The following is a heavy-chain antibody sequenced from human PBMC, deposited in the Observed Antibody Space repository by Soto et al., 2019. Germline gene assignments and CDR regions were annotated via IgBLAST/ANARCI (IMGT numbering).Heavy chain of an antibody. Sequence: GGSLRLSCAASGLTFSRFAMTWVRQAPGQGLEWVSAISDSGGSTYYADSVKGRFVISRDNSKNTHYLEMNSLRVEDTAIYYCTGETYYFDYWGPGTQVPVSS. CDR2: ISDSGGST. J-gene: IGHJ4*02. CDR1: GLTFSRFA. D-gene: IGHD2-21*01. V-gene: IGHV3-23*01. CDR3: TGETYYFDY.